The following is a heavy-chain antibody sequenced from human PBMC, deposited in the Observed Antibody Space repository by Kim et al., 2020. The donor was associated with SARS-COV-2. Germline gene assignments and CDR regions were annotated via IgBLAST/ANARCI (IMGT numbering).Heavy chain of an antibody. D-gene: IGHD6-19*01. CDR1: GFTFDIYW. Sequence: GGSLRLSCAASGFTFDIYWMTWVRQAPGKGLEWVANINQDGSEIYYVDSVKGRFTISRDNAKNSLYLQMNSLRAEDTAVYFCTRGVRGTSDWELYYAMGVWGPETTRTLS. CDR3: TRGVRGTSDWELYYAMGV. CDR2: INQDGSEI. J-gene: IGHJ6*02. V-gene: IGHV3-7*01.